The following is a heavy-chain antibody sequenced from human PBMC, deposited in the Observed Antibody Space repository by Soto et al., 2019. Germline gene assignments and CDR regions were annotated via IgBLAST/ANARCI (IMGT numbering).Heavy chain of an antibody. Sequence: EVQLVETGGGLIQPGGSLRLSCAASGFTVSSNYMSWVHQAPGKGLEWVSVIYSGGSTYYADSVKGRFTISRDNSKNTLYLQMNSLRAEDTAVYYCASSIVGATQTFDYWGQGTLVTVSS. J-gene: IGHJ4*02. CDR1: GFTVSSNY. D-gene: IGHD1-26*01. V-gene: IGHV3-53*02. CDR3: ASSIVGATQTFDY. CDR2: IYSGGST.